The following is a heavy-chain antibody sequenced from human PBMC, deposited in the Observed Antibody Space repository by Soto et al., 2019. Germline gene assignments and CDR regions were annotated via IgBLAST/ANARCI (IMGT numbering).Heavy chain of an antibody. CDR1: GFTFSSYA. Sequence: GGSLRLSCAASGFTFSSYAMHWVRQAPGKGLEWVAVISYDGSNKYYADSVTGRFTISRDNSKTTLYLQMNSLRAEDTAVYYCARAGFVVPAAMVYYYYYGMDVWGQGPTVTVSS. CDR2: ISYDGSNK. D-gene: IGHD2-2*01. CDR3: ARAGFVVPAAMVYYYYYGMDV. J-gene: IGHJ6*02. V-gene: IGHV3-30-3*01.